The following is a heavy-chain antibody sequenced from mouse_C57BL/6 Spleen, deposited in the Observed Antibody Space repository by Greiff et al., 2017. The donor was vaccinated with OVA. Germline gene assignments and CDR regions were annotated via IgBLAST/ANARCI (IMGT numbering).Heavy chain of an antibody. Sequence: EVQLVESGPGLVKPSQSLSLTCSVTGYSITSGYYWNWIRQFPGNKLEWMGYISYDGSNNYNPSLKNRISITRDTSKNQFFLKLNSVTTEDTATYYCARDEDSSGYDYWGQGTTLTVSS. J-gene: IGHJ2*01. D-gene: IGHD3-2*02. CDR2: ISYDGSN. CDR3: ARDEDSSGYDY. V-gene: IGHV3-6*01. CDR1: GYSITSGYY.